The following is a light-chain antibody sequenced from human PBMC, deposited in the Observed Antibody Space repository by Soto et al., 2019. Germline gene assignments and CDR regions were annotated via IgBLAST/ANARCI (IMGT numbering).Light chain of an antibody. CDR1: QSLLHITGETF. CDR3: MQSTQLPPT. CDR2: EVS. J-gene: IGKJ5*01. Sequence: DGVMTQTPLSLSVAPGQPASISCKSSQSLLHITGETFLFWYLQKPGQSPQLLIYEVSTRVSGVPDRFSGSGSGTDFKLEISRVDTDDVGIYYCMQSTQLPPTFGQGTRLGIE. V-gene: IGKV2D-29*02.